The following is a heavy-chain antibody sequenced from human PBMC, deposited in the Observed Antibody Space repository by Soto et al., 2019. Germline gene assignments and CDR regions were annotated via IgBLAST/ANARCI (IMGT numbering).Heavy chain of an antibody. J-gene: IGHJ6*02. CDR1: GGTFSSYA. Sequence: SVKVSCKASGGTFSSYAISWVRQAPGHGLEWMGGIIPIFGTANYAQKFQGRVTITADESTSTAYMELSSLRSEDTAVYYCARGERAPLYSGYDYYYYYYYYGMDVWGQGTTVTVSS. CDR2: IIPIFGTA. CDR3: ARGERAPLYSGYDYYYYYYYYGMDV. V-gene: IGHV1-69*13. D-gene: IGHD5-12*01.